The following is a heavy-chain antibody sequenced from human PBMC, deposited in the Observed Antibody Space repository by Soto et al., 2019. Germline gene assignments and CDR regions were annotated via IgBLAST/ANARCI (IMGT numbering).Heavy chain of an antibody. CDR3: ARASIVVVPAAAVGGGNWFDP. J-gene: IGHJ5*02. D-gene: IGHD2-2*01. Sequence: QLQLQESGPGLVKPSETLSLTCTVSGGSISSSSYYWGWIRQPPGKGLEWIGSIYYSGSTYYNPSLNSRLPFPLDTSKNQFPLKLSSVTAADTAVYYCARASIVVVPAAAVGGGNWFDPWCQGTLVTVSS. V-gene: IGHV4-39*02. CDR1: GGSISSSSYY. CDR2: IYYSGST.